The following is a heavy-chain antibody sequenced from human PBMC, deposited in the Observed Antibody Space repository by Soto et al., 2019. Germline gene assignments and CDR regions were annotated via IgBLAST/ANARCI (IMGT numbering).Heavy chain of an antibody. V-gene: IGHV1-69*06. D-gene: IGHD3-22*01. Sequence: SVKVSCKASGGTFSSYAISWVRQAPGQGLEWMGGIIPIFGTANYAQKFQGRVTITADKSTSTAYMELSSLRSEDTAVYYCARDYLYYYDSSGKMDAFDIWGQGTMVTVSS. CDR1: GGTFSSYA. J-gene: IGHJ3*02. CDR3: ARDYLYYYDSSGKMDAFDI. CDR2: IIPIFGTA.